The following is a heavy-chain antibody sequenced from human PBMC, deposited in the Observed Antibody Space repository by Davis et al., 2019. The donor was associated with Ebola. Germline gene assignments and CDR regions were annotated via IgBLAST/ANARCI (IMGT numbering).Heavy chain of an antibody. CDR2: IWYDGSNK. Sequence: GGSLRLSCAASGFTFSSYGMHWVRQAPGKGLEWVAVIWYDGSNKYYADSVKGRFTISRDNSKNTLYLQMNSLRAEDTAVYYCARDPSIHLGELSFDYWGQGTLVTVSS. CDR1: GFTFSSYG. V-gene: IGHV3-33*01. CDR3: ARDPSIHLGELSFDY. J-gene: IGHJ4*02. D-gene: IGHD3-16*02.